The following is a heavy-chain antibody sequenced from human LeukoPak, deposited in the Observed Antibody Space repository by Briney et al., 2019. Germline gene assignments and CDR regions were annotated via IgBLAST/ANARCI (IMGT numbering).Heavy chain of an antibody. V-gene: IGHV4-39*07. Sequence: SETLSLTCTVSGGSISSSSYYWGWIRQPPGKGLEWIGSIYYNGSTYYNPSLKSRVTISVDTSKNQFSLKLSSVTAADTAVYYCARDRREGSSWLDWFDPWGQGTLVTVSS. J-gene: IGHJ5*02. CDR2: IYYNGST. CDR1: GGSISSSSYY. D-gene: IGHD6-13*01. CDR3: ARDRREGSSWLDWFDP.